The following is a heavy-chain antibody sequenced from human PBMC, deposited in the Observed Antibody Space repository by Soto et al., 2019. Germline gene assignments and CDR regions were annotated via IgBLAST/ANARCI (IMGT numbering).Heavy chain of an antibody. J-gene: IGHJ4*02. Sequence: HVQLVQSGAEVKKPGAAVQVSCKASGYTFTSYVSSWVRQATGQGLEWMGWISAYNGNTTYAQKLQGRVTMTTDTATSTAYMELRGLRSEGTDVYYWYRCASVYYYDSSGSDYWGQGTLVTVSS. D-gene: IGHD3-22*01. CDR1: GYTFTSYV. CDR3: YRCASVYYYDSSGSDY. CDR2: ISAYNGNT. V-gene: IGHV1-18*01.